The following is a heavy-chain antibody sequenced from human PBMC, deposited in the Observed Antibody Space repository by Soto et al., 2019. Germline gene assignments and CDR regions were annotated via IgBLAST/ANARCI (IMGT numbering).Heavy chain of an antibody. CDR1: GFTFSSYA. D-gene: IGHD1-20*01. CDR2: ISGSGGST. J-gene: IGHJ5*02. CDR3: AKDLGGITGTSSTNNWFDP. V-gene: IGHV3-23*01. Sequence: GGSLRLSCAASGFTFSSYAMSWVRQAPGKGLEWVSAISGSGGSTYYADSVKGRFTISRDNSKNTLYLQMNSLRAEDTAVYYCAKDLGGITGTSSTNNWFDPWGQGTLVTVSS.